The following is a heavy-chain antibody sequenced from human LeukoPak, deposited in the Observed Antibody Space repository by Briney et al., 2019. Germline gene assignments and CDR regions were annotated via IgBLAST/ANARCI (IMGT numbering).Heavy chain of an antibody. CDR3: ARERDSSGYLPRTFDY. V-gene: IGHV1-18*01. J-gene: IGHJ4*02. CDR2: ISAYNGNT. D-gene: IGHD3-22*01. Sequence: ASVKVSCKASGYTFTSYGISWVRQAPGQGLEWMGWISAYNGNTNYAQKLQGRVTMTTDTSTSTAYMELRSLRSEDTAVYYCARERDSSGYLPRTFDYWGQGTLVTVSS. CDR1: GYTFTSYG.